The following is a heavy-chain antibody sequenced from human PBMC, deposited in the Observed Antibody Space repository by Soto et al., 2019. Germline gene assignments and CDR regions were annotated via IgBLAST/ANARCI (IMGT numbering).Heavy chain of an antibody. CDR3: ARGIGSSYPYYYYMDV. CDR1: GFTFSSYW. Sequence: GGSLRLSCAASGFTFSSYWMSWVRQAPGKGLEWVANIKQDGSEKYYVDSVKGRFTISRDNAKNSLYLQMNSLRAEDTAVYYCARGIGSSYPYYYYMDVWGKGTTVTVSS. J-gene: IGHJ6*03. CDR2: IKQDGSEK. V-gene: IGHV3-7*01. D-gene: IGHD6-6*01.